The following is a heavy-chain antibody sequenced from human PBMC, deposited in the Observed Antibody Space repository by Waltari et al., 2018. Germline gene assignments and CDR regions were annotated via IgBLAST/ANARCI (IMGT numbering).Heavy chain of an antibody. CDR3: ARSSGSHKADWDY. V-gene: IGHV1-8*02. CDR1: GYTFTSYD. CDR2: MNPNRGKQ. Sequence: QVQLVQSGAEVKKPGASVKVSCKASGYTFTSYDINWVRQATGQGLEWMGWMNPNRGKQGYAKKFQGRVTMTRNTSISTAYMELSSLRSEDTAVYYCARSSGSHKADWDYWGQGTLVTVSS. D-gene: IGHD1-26*01. J-gene: IGHJ4*02.